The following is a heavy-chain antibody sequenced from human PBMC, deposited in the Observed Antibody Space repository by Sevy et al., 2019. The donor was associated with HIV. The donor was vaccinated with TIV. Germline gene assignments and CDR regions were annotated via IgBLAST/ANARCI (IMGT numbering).Heavy chain of an antibody. V-gene: IGHV3-23*01. CDR2: FSASGGST. J-gene: IGHJ3*02. CDR1: GFTFSSYA. Sequence: GGSLRLSCAASGFTFSSYAMSWVRQAPGQGLEWVSGFSASGGSTKYADSVKGRFTISRDNSKNTLSLQMNSLRAEDXXXXXXXXXXXXXXXDAFDIWGQGTMVTVSS. CDR3: XXXXXXXXXDAFDI.